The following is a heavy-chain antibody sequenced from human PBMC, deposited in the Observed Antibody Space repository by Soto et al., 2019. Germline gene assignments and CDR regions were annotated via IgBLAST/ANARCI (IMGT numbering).Heavy chain of an antibody. V-gene: IGHV3-23*01. CDR2: ISGSGGST. D-gene: IGHD3-10*01. J-gene: IGHJ6*03. Sequence: PGGSLRLSCAASGFTFSSYAMSWVRQAPGKGLEWVSAISGSGGSTYYADSVKGRFTISRDNSKNTLYLQMNSLRAEDTAVYYCAKYPAALWFGELSGDYYYYYYMDVWGKGTTVTV. CDR1: GFTFSSYA. CDR3: AKYPAALWFGELSGDYYYYYYMDV.